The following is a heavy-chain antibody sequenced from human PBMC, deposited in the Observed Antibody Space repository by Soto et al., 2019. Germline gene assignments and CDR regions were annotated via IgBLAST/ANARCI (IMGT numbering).Heavy chain of an antibody. J-gene: IGHJ6*02. CDR2: IYHSGST. Sequence: NLSETLSLTCTVSGSPISSGYYWGWIRQPPGKGLEWIGSIYHSGSTSYNPPLKSRVTISVDSSKTHFSLRLTSVTAADTAVYYCARTWSNYDFWEVWGQGTTVTVSS. CDR1: GSPISSGYY. V-gene: IGHV4-38-2*02. D-gene: IGHD3-3*01. CDR3: ARTWSNYDFWEV.